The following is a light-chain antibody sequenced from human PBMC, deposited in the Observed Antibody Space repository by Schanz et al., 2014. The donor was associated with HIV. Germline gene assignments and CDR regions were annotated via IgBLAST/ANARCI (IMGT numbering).Light chain of an antibody. CDR3: SSYAGSNNLV. CDR1: SSDIGGYSY. CDR2: DVT. Sequence: QSALTQPASVSGSPGQSITISCIGTSSDIGGYSYVSWYQQHPGKAPKLMIYDVTNRPSEVSNRFSGSKSGNTASLTISGLQAEDEAEYYCSSYAGSNNLVFGGGTKLTVL. J-gene: IGLJ2*01. V-gene: IGLV2-14*03.